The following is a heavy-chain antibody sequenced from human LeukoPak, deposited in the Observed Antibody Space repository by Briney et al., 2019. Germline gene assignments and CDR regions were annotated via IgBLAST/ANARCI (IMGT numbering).Heavy chain of an antibody. V-gene: IGHV3-74*01. CDR1: GFTFSSYW. CDR3: ARGADSNGYTVLDY. D-gene: IGHD3-22*01. Sequence: GGSLRLSCSASGFTFSSYWMHWVRQAPGKGLVWVSDINSDGSNTYYVDSVKGRFTISRDNAKNTLYLQLNSLRAEDTAVYYCARGADSNGYTVLDYWGQGTLVTLSS. J-gene: IGHJ4*02. CDR2: INSDGSNT.